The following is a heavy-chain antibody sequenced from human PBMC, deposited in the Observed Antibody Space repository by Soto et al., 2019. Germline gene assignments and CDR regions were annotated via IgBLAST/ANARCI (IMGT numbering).Heavy chain of an antibody. CDR2: INHSGST. J-gene: IGHJ4*02. Sequence: PAETLSLTCAVYGGSFSGYYWSWIRQPPGKGLEWIGEINHSGSTNYNPSLKSRVTISVDTTKNQFSLKLSSVTAADTAVYYCPREGGTHYYFDYWGQGTLVTVSS. CDR1: GGSFSGYY. CDR3: PREGGTHYYFDY. D-gene: IGHD2-15*01. V-gene: IGHV4-34*01.